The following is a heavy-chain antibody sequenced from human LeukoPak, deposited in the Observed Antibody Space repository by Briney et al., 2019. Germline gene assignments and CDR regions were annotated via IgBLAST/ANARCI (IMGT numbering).Heavy chain of an antibody. D-gene: IGHD6-13*01. V-gene: IGHV3-74*01. Sequence: GGSLRLSCAASGFTFSSYWMHWVRQAPGKGLVRVSRINSDGSSTSYADSVKGRFTISRDNAKNTLYLQMNSLRAEDTAVYYCARDPGSSFSWFDPWGQGTLVTVSS. CDR3: ARDPGSSFSWFDP. CDR2: INSDGSST. CDR1: GFTFSSYW. J-gene: IGHJ5*02.